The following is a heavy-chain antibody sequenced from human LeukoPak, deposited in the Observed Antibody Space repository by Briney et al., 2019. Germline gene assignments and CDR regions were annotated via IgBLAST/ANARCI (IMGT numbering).Heavy chain of an antibody. CDR2: ISSSSSYI. D-gene: IGHD3-10*01. V-gene: IGHV3-21*04. J-gene: IGHJ4*02. Sequence: GGSLRLSCAASGFTFSSYSMNWVRQAPGKGLEWVSSISSSSSYIYYADSVKGRFTISRDNAKNSLYLQMNSLRAEDTAVYYCATGYRVRGVINFDYWGQGTLVTVSS. CDR3: ATGYRVRGVINFDY. CDR1: GFTFSSYS.